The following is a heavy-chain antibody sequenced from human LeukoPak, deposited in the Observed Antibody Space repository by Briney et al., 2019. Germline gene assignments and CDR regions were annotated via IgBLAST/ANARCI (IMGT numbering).Heavy chain of an antibody. Sequence: GGSLRLSCAASGFTFSSHSMKWVRQAPGKGLEWVSFISSSSGTIYYADSVKGRFTISRDNAKNSLYLQMNSLRDEDTAVYYCAKFYYRYGGNSVLSEDTRENLYDIWGQGTMVAVSS. CDR2: ISSSSGTI. CDR1: GFTFSSHS. V-gene: IGHV3-48*02. J-gene: IGHJ3*02. CDR3: AKFYYRYGGNSVLSEDTRENLYDI. D-gene: IGHD4-23*01.